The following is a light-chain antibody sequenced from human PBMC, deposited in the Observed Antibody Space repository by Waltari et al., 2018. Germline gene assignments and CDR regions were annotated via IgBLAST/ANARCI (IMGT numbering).Light chain of an antibody. V-gene: IGKV4-1*01. Sequence: DIVMTQSPDSLAVSLGERATFNCQSSQTVLYNYNNKNHLAWFQQKPGQPPKLLISWGSTRESGVPDRFSGSGSGTAFTLTISNLQAEDEAVYYCQQYFSYPRTFGLGTKVEI. J-gene: IGKJ2*01. CDR2: WGS. CDR1: QTVLYNYNNKNH. CDR3: QQYFSYPRT.